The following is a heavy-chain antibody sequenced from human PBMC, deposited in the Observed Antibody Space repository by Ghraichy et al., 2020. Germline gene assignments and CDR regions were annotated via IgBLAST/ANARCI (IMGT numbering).Heavy chain of an antibody. Sequence: RSLRLSCAASGFNFGSFGMHWVRQAPGKGLEWLAVISFDGSKKDLADSVKGRFTVSRDNSKNMLYLQMDSLRPEDSAMYYCAKVRYSGSSRPYYDHWGLGTLVTVSS. V-gene: IGHV3-30*18. J-gene: IGHJ4*02. CDR2: ISFDGSKK. CDR3: AKVRYSGSSRPYYDH. CDR1: GFNFGSFG. D-gene: IGHD1-26*01.